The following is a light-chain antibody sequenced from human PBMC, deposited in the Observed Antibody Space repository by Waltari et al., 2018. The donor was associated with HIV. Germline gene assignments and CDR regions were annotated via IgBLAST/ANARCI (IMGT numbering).Light chain of an antibody. CDR2: DTS. V-gene: IGKV3-11*01. J-gene: IGKJ4*01. CDR3: QQRSSWPSLT. CDR1: QSLSRH. Sequence: EIVLTQSPATLHLSLGERAILSCRARQSLSRHLAWYQQKSGQAPRLLIYDTSIRAPGTPGRFSGSGSGTDFTLTITAVQPDDFAIYYCQQRSSWPSLTFGGGTRVETK.